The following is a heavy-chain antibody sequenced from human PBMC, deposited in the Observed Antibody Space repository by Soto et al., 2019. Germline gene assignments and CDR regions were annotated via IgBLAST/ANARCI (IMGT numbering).Heavy chain of an antibody. CDR1: GFTFSSYS. Sequence: GGSLRLSCAASGFTFSSYSMNWVRQAPGKGLEWVSSISSSSSYIYYADSVKGRFTISRDNAKNSLYLQMNSLRAEDTAVYYCARGPTGGDDSSSYYFDYWGQGTLVNVSS. CDR3: ARGPTGGDDSSSYYFDY. V-gene: IGHV3-21*01. D-gene: IGHD3-22*01. CDR2: ISSSSSYI. J-gene: IGHJ4*02.